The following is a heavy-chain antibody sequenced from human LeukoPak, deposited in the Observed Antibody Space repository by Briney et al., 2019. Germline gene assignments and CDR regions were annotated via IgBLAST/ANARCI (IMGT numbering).Heavy chain of an antibody. CDR2: IIPIFGTA. J-gene: IGHJ4*02. V-gene: IGHV1-69*01. D-gene: IGHD6-19*01. Sequence: AASVKVSCKASGGTFSSYAISWVRQAPGQGLEWMGGIIPIFGTANYAQKFQGRVTITADESTSTAYMELSSLRSEDTAVHYCARASGWYGTSYFDYWGQGTLVTVSS. CDR1: GGTFSSYA. CDR3: ARASGWYGTSYFDY.